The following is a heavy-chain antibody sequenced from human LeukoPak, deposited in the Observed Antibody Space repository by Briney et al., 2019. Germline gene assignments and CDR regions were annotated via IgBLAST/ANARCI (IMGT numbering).Heavy chain of an antibody. CDR1: GFTFGDYA. CDR3: TRVWGGYDLFDY. D-gene: IGHD5-12*01. V-gene: IGHV3-49*04. Sequence: PGRSLRLSCTASGFTFGDYAMSWVRQAPGEGLEWVGFIRSKVYGGTTEYAASVKGRFTISRDDSKSIAYLQMNRLKTEDTAVYYCTRVWGGYDLFDYWGQGTLVTVSS. CDR2: IRSKVYGGTT. J-gene: IGHJ4*02.